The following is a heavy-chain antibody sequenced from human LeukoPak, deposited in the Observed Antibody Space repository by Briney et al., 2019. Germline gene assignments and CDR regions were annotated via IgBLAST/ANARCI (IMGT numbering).Heavy chain of an antibody. CDR1: XFTXYG. CDR2: INPNSGGT. Sequence: XFTXYGISXVRQAPGQGIEWMGWINPNSGGTNYAQKFQGWVTLTSDTSISTAYMELSRLRSDDTAVYYCARGTNYYGMDVWGKGTTVTVSS. J-gene: IGHJ6*04. V-gene: IGHV1-2*04. D-gene: IGHD1-14*01. CDR3: ARGTNYYGMDV.